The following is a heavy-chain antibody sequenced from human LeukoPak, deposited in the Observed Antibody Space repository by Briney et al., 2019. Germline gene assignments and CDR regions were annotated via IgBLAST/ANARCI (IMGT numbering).Heavy chain of an antibody. CDR2: ISAYNGNT. V-gene: IGHV1-18*01. CDR1: GYTFTSYG. CDR3: ARTLTYGSGSYYNFGWFDP. J-gene: IGHJ5*02. Sequence: ASVKVSCKASGYTFTSYGISWVRQAPGQGLEWMGWISAYNGNTNYAQKLQGRVTMTTDTSTSTAYMELRSLRSDDTAVYYCARTLTYGSGSYYNFGWFDPWGQGTLVTVSS. D-gene: IGHD3-10*01.